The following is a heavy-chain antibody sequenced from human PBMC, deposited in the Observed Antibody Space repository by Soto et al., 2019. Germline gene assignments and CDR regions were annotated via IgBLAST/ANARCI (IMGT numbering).Heavy chain of an antibody. D-gene: IGHD2-8*01. CDR1: GFTFSSYG. Sequence: PGGSLRLSCAASGFTFSSYGMHWVRQAPGKGLEWVAVISYDGSNKYYADSVKGRFTISRDNSKNTLYLQMNSLRAEDTALYYCAKDILVLGYYYGMDVWGQGTTVTVSS. V-gene: IGHV3-30*18. CDR2: ISYDGSNK. CDR3: AKDILVLGYYYGMDV. J-gene: IGHJ6*02.